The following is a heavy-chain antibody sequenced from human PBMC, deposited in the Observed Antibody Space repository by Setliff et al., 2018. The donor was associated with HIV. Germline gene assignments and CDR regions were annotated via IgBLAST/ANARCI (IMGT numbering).Heavy chain of an antibody. CDR1: SDSIRAYF. Sequence: SETLSLTCTVSSDSIRAYFWTWVRHPAGKGLEWIGHVYLSGGTNSNPALKSRVTMSFDTSKNQFSLTLNSVTAADTAVYYCARGLPATNGVWIDYWGQGTLVTAPQ. J-gene: IGHJ4*02. CDR2: VYLSGGT. D-gene: IGHD2-8*01. V-gene: IGHV4-4*07. CDR3: ARGLPATNGVWIDY.